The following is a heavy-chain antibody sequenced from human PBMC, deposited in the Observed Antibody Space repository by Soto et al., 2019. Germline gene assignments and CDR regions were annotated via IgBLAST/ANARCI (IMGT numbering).Heavy chain of an antibody. Sequence: QPGGSPRLSCLASGFSFNSFNMNWIRRAPGRGLEWVASISVSGDNIYYGDSMQGRFTISRDNSKRSVFLDLNSLRVEDTAVYYCARDLGLLKSMFDYWGQGTLVTVSS. CDR1: GFSFNSFN. J-gene: IGHJ4*02. V-gene: IGHV3-48*01. CDR3: ARDLGLLKSMFDY. D-gene: IGHD2-8*01. CDR2: ISVSGDNI.